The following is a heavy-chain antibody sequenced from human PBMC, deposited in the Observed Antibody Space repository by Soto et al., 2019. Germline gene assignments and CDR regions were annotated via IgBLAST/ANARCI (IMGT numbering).Heavy chain of an antibody. CDR2: INHSGNT. Sequence: QVQLQQWGAGLLKPSEILSLTCAVYGGSFAAYSWTCIRQPPGKGLEWIGEINHSGNTKYNPSLKSRVTISVDTSKNQFSLRLSPVTAADTAVYYCARGCSSSSCYYMDVWDKGTTVTVSS. CDR1: GGSFAAYS. J-gene: IGHJ6*03. V-gene: IGHV4-34*01. CDR3: ARGCSSSSCYYMDV. D-gene: IGHD2-2*01.